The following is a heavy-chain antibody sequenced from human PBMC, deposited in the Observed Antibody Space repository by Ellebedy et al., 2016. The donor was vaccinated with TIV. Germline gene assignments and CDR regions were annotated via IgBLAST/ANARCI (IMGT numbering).Heavy chain of an antibody. CDR1: GFTFSSYG. CDR2: ISYDGSNK. Sequence: GESLKISCAASGFTFSSYGMHWVRQAPGKGLEGVAVISYDGSNKYYAESVKGRFTISRDNSKNTLFLQMNTLRPEDTAVYYCARASGYCSTSNCFRVTYLDHWGQGGLVTVSS. J-gene: IGHJ4*02. D-gene: IGHD2-2*01. CDR3: ARASGYCSTSNCFRVTYLDH. V-gene: IGHV3-30*03.